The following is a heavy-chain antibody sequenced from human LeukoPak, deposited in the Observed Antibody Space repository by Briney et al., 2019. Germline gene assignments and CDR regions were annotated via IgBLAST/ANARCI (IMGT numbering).Heavy chain of an antibody. Sequence: ASVKVSCKASGYTFTGYYMYWVRQAPGQGPEWMGWINPNSGGTNYAQKFQGRVTMTRDTSISTAYMELSRLRSDDTAVYYCARNYYDSSGYYQNWFDPWGQGTLVTVSS. D-gene: IGHD3-22*01. CDR3: ARNYYDSSGYYQNWFDP. V-gene: IGHV1-2*02. CDR2: INPNSGGT. J-gene: IGHJ5*02. CDR1: GYTFTGYY.